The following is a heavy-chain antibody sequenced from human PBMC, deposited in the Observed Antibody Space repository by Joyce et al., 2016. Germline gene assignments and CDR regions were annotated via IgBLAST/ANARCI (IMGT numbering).Heavy chain of an antibody. J-gene: IGHJ6*03. V-gene: IGHV4-4*02. CDR2: IYQNGGS. D-gene: IGHD5-24*01. Sequence: QVQLQESGPRLVKPSGTLSLTCTVSGDSISGSHWWVWVRQSPGKGLEWIGDIYQNGGSNYIPSLKNRVTISLDKSRNYFSLKLNSVTAADTAIYYCARVHNFYYYMDVWGKGTTVTVSS. CDR3: ARVHNFYYYMDV. CDR1: GDSISGSHW.